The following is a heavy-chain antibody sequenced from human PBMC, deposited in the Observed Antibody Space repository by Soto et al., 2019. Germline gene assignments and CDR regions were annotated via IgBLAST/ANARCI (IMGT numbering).Heavy chain of an antibody. CDR3: EKEGDAFDN. CDR1: GFTFSSYA. V-gene: IGHV3-30-3*02. CDR2: ITYDGSDK. Sequence: QVQLVESGGGVVQPGGSLTLSCAGSGFTFSSYALHWVRQAPGKGLEWVAVITYDGSDKYYADSVKGRFTISRDDSKNTFYVQMSNLRLEDWAVYYCEKEGDAFDNWGQGTLVTLPS. D-gene: IGHD1-26*01. J-gene: IGHJ4*02.